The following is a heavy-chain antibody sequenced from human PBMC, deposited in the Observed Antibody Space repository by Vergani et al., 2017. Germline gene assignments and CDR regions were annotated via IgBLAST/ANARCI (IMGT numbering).Heavy chain of an antibody. Sequence: VQLVESGGGVVQPGRSLRLSCTSSGFTFSTYAMSWVRQGHGQGLEWVSSIKNTGASTHYADSVKGRFTISRDNSKNTLYLQMNSLRVEDTAVYYCGRGSDNYNWGQGTLVTVSS. J-gene: IGHJ4*02. D-gene: IGHD5-24*01. CDR2: IKNTGAST. V-gene: IGHV3-23*04. CDR1: GFTFSTYA. CDR3: GRGSDNYN.